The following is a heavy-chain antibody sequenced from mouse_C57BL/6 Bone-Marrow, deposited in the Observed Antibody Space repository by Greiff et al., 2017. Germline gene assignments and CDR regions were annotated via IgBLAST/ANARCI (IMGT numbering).Heavy chain of an antibody. CDR1: GYTFTDYY. V-gene: IGHV1-19*01. CDR3: ARRGLLPLFDY. D-gene: IGHD2-3*01. CDR2: INPYNGGT. J-gene: IGHJ2*01. Sequence: VQLQQSGPVLVKPGASVKMSCKASGYTFTDYYMNWVKKSHGKSLEWIGVINPYNGGTSYNQKFKGKATLTVDKSSSTAYMELNSLTSEDSAVYYCARRGLLPLFDYWGQGTTLTVSS.